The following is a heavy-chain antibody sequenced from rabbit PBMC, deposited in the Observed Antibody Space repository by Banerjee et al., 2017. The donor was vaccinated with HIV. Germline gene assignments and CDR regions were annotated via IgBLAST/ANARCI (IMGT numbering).Heavy chain of an antibody. Sequence: QSLEESGGDLVKPGASLTLTCTASGFSFSSSDYMCWVRQAPGKGLEWIACIYAGSSGTTYYASWAKGRFTVSETSSTTVTLQMTSLTAADTATYFCARAGFYYSYSYVSYVYPNFGLWGPGTLVTVS. CDR2: IYAGSSGTT. CDR1: GFSFSSSDY. V-gene: IGHV1S40*01. CDR3: ARAGFYYSYSYVSYVYPNFGL. J-gene: IGHJ4*01. D-gene: IGHD6-1*01.